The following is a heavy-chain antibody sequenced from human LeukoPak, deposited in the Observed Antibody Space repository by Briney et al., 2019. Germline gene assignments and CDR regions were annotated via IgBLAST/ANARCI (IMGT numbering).Heavy chain of an antibody. Sequence: PSETLSLTCAVSGGSISSSNWWSWVRQPPGKGLEWIGEIYHSGSTNYNPSLKSRVTISVDKSKNQFSLKLSSVTAADTAVYYCASLGYSSSFNWFDPWGQGTLVTVSS. J-gene: IGHJ5*02. CDR3: ASLGYSSSFNWFDP. CDR2: IYHSGST. CDR1: GGSISSSNW. D-gene: IGHD6-13*01. V-gene: IGHV4-4*02.